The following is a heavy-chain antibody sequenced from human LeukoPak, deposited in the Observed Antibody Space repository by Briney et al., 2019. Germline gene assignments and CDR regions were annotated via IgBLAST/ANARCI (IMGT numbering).Heavy chain of an antibody. Sequence: ASVKVSCRASVYTFTGYYIHCVRQAPGQGLEWMGTINPNSGDTDWSQKFQGRVTMTRDTSISTAYMELSSLRSDDTAMYYCGRGDHSGYASAYWSQGTLVTVYS. J-gene: IGHJ4*02. CDR2: INPNSGDT. V-gene: IGHV1-2*02. CDR1: VYTFTGYY. CDR3: GRGDHSGYASAY. D-gene: IGHD5-12*01.